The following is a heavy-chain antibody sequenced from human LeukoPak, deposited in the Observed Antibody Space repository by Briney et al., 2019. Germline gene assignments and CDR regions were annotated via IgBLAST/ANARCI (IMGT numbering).Heavy chain of an antibody. V-gene: IGHV3-21*01. CDR1: GFTFSRYS. CDR3: ERAHSIHIYHYGIDV. J-gene: IGHJ6*01. CDR2: IRSSSRYI. D-gene: IGHD3-3*01. Sequence: WSLPLSCLASGFTFSRYSMNWVRQARGKGRDWVSSIRSSSRYIYYADTVKGRFTISRDNAKNSLYLQMNSLRADYTAVYYCERAHSIHIYHYGIDVWGARTTVTLSS.